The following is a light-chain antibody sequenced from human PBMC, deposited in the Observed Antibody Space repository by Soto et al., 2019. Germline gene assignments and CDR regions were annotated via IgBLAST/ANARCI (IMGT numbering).Light chain of an antibody. Sequence: QSVLTQPPSASGTPGQRVTISCSGSSSNIESNTVTWYQQLPGTAPKLVIYSNYDRPSGVPDRFSGSTSGTSASLVIRGLQSDDEADYYCAAWDDILNGYVFGDGTKVTVL. CDR3: AAWDDILNGYV. J-gene: IGLJ1*01. CDR2: SNY. CDR1: SSNIESNT. V-gene: IGLV1-44*01.